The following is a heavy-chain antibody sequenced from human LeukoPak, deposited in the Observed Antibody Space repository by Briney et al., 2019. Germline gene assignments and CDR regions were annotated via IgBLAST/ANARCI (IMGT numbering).Heavy chain of an antibody. CDR2: IFGSGGST. J-gene: IGHJ4*02. CDR1: GFTFSSYA. D-gene: IGHD6-19*01. Sequence: QAGGSLRLSCAASGFTFSSYAMYWVRQAPGKGLEWVSGIFGSGGSTHYAESVKGRFTISRDNSRNTVYLQMNSLRDEDTAVYYCAKTTTGYSSGRFPGWPVDYWGQGTLVTVSS. CDR3: AKTTTGYSSGRFPGWPVDY. V-gene: IGHV3-23*01.